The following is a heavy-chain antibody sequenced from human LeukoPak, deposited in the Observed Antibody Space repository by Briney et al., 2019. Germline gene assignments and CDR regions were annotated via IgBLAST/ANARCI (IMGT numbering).Heavy chain of an antibody. CDR2: INPMPDIA. CDR3: ARDRKGCSNGSCYSASDY. Sequence: GASVKVSCKASGGTFSNYGINWVRQTPGQGLEWMGRINPMPDIANYAQKFQGRVTITADKSTSTAYMELSSLTSEDTAVYFRARDRKGCSNGSCYSASDYWGQGTLVTVSS. D-gene: IGHD2-15*01. V-gene: IGHV1-69*04. CDR1: GGTFSNYG. J-gene: IGHJ4*02.